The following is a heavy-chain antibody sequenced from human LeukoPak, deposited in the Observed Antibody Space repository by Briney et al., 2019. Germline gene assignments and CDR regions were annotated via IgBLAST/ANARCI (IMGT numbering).Heavy chain of an antibody. CDR1: GGTFSSYA. CDR3: AREAGLGSGSHGEDY. CDR2: IIPILGIA. Sequence: ASVKVSCKASGGTFSSYAISWVRQAPGQGLEWMGRIIPILGIANYAQKFQGRVTITADKSTSTAYMELSSLRSEDTAVYYCAREAGLGSGSHGEDYWGQGTLVTVSS. J-gene: IGHJ4*02. V-gene: IGHV1-69*04. D-gene: IGHD1-26*01.